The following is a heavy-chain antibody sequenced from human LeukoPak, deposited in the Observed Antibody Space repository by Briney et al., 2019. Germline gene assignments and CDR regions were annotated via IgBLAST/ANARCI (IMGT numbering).Heavy chain of an antibody. Sequence: SETLSLTCTVSGGSISSSSYYWGWIRQPPGKGLEWIGSIYYSGSTYYNPSLKSRVTISVDTSKNQFSLKLSSVTAADTAVYYCARDNRYCSSTSCYAEDYYYYMDVWGKGTTVTISS. CDR3: ARDNRYCSSTSCYAEDYYYYMDV. V-gene: IGHV4-39*07. D-gene: IGHD2-2*01. CDR2: IYYSGST. J-gene: IGHJ6*03. CDR1: GGSISSSSYY.